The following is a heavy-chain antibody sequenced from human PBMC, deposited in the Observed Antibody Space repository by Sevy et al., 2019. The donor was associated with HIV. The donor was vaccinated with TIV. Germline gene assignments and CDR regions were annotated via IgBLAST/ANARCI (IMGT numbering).Heavy chain of an antibody. CDR2: IKSKTDGGTT. CDR1: GFTFSNAW. V-gene: IGHV3-15*01. J-gene: IGHJ4*02. CDR3: AMTEYYYDSSGYSQFDY. D-gene: IGHD3-22*01. Sequence: GGSLRLSCAASGFTFSNAWMSWVRQAPGKGLEWVGRIKSKTDGGTTDYAAPVKGRFTISRDDSKNTPYLQMNSLKTEDTAVYYCAMTEYYYDSSGYSQFDYWGQGTLVTVSS.